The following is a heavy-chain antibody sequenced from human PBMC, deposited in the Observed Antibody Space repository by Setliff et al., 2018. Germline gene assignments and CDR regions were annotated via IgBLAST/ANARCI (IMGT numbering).Heavy chain of an antibody. J-gene: IGHJ6*03. D-gene: IGHD3-3*01. CDR3: ARGQYYDFWSGPYYMDV. CDR1: GGSISSSSYY. V-gene: IGHV4-61*02. Sequence: NPSETLSLTCTVSGGSISSSSYYWGWIRQPAGKGLEWIGRIYSRGSTNYNPSLKSRVTVSLDASKNQLSLKLSSVTAADTAVYYCARGQYYDFWSGPYYMDVWGKGTTVTVSS. CDR2: IYSRGST.